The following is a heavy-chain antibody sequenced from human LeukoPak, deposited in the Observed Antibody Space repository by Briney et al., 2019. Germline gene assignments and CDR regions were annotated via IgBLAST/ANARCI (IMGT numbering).Heavy chain of an antibody. V-gene: IGHV3-23*01. Sequence: PGGSLRLSCAASGFTFSTNAMSWVRQAPGKGLEWVSGISVSGGSTYYADSVKGRFTISRDHSKNKLYVQMTSLRAEDTAVYYCAKEGSPPNCYYMDVWGKGATVTVSS. CDR1: GFTFSTNA. D-gene: IGHD6-19*01. CDR3: AKEGSPPNCYYMDV. J-gene: IGHJ6*03. CDR2: ISVSGGST.